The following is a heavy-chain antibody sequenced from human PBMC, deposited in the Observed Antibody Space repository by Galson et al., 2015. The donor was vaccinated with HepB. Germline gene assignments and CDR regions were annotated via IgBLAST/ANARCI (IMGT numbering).Heavy chain of an antibody. J-gene: IGHJ6*02. V-gene: IGHV1-46*03. Sequence: SVKVSCKASGYTFTSYYMHWVRQAPGQGLEWMGIINPNGGSTSYAQKFQGRVTMTRDTSTSTVYMELSSLRSEDTAVYYCARIAAAGTYYYYGMDVWGQGTTVTVSS. CDR2: INPNGGST. D-gene: IGHD6-13*01. CDR3: ARIAAAGTYYYYGMDV. CDR1: GYTFTSYY.